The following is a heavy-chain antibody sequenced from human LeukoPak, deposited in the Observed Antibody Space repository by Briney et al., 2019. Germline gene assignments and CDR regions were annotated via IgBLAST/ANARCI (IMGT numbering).Heavy chain of an antibody. CDR3: ASWILTGYPKYYYYGMDV. V-gene: IGHV1-3*01. D-gene: IGHD3-9*01. Sequence: PSVKVSSTASGYTFTIYAMHWVRQAPGQRLEWMVWITAGNGNTKYSQKFQGRVTITRDTSASTADMELSSLRSEDRAVYYCASWILTGYPKYYYYGMDVWGKGTTVTVSS. CDR1: GYTFTIYA. CDR2: ITAGNGNT. J-gene: IGHJ6*04.